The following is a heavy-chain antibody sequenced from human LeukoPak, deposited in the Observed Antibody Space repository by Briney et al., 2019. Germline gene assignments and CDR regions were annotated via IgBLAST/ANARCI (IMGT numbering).Heavy chain of an antibody. CDR1: GGSISSSSYY. J-gene: IGHJ5*02. D-gene: IGHD3-16*01. CDR3: TSQQKFGVS. CDR2: IYYSGST. Sequence: SETLSLTCTVSGGSISSSSYYWGWIRQPPGKGLEWIGSIYYSGSTYYNPSLKSRVTISVDTSKNQFSLKLSSVTAADTAVYYCTSQQKFGVSWGQGTLVTVSS. V-gene: IGHV4-39*01.